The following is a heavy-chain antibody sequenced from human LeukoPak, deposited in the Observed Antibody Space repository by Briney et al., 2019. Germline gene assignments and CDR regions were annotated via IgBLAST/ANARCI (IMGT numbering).Heavy chain of an antibody. CDR3: GNFDYEGPLGAFDI. CDR2: IIPIIGIA. Sequence: SVKVSCKASGGTFSSYAISWVRQAPGQGLEWMGWIIPIIGIANYAQKFQGRVTITADKSTSTAYMELSRLRAEDTAVYYCGNFDYEGPLGAFDIWGQGTMVTVSS. J-gene: IGHJ3*02. D-gene: IGHD4-17*01. V-gene: IGHV1-69*10. CDR1: GGTFSSYA.